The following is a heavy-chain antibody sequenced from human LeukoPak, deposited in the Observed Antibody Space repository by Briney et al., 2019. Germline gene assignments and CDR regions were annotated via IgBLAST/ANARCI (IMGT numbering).Heavy chain of an antibody. CDR3: ARGFRSPYYFDY. V-gene: IGHV4-39*07. Sequence: SETLSLTCTVSGGSISSSSYYWGWIRQPPGKGLEWIGSIYYSGSTYYNPSLKSRVTISVDTSKNQFSLKLSSVTAADTAVYYCARGFRSPYYFDYWGQGTLVTVSS. J-gene: IGHJ4*02. CDR2: IYYSGST. CDR1: GGSISSSSYY.